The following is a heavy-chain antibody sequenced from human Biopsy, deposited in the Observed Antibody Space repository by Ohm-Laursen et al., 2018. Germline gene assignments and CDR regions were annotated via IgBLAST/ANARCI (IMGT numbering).Heavy chain of an antibody. CDR3: ARDTRWSPYHMDV. CDR2: ISGSSTS. CDR1: RFTFSSDA. V-gene: IGHV3-69-1*01. Sequence: SLRLSCTASRFTFSSDAMSWVRQAPEKGLEWVSAISGSSTSYYADSVKGRLTISRDNAKNSLYLQMNSLRADDTAVYYCARDTRWSPYHMDVWGQGTTVTVSS. D-gene: IGHD4-23*01. J-gene: IGHJ6*02.